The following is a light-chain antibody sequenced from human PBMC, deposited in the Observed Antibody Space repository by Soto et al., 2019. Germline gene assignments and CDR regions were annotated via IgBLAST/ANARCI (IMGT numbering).Light chain of an antibody. Sequence: IQMTQSPSTLSASVGDRVTITCRASQSISNWLAWYQQKPGQAPKLLIYKASTLESGVPSRFRGSGSGTEFTLTISSLQPDDFATYYCQQYNTGFGQGTKVEIK. CDR2: KAS. J-gene: IGKJ1*01. CDR1: QSISNW. V-gene: IGKV1-5*03. CDR3: QQYNTG.